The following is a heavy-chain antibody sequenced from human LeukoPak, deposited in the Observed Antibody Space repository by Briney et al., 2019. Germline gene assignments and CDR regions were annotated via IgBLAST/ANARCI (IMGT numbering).Heavy chain of an antibody. V-gene: IGHV3-33*01. Sequence: GRSLRLSCAASGFTFSRHGMHWVRQAPGKGLEWVAVIWYDGSDKYYADSGKGRFTISRDNSTNTLYLQMNSLRAEDTAVYYCVRDISSRHFDFCGQGTLVTVSS. CDR1: GFTFSRHG. J-gene: IGHJ4*02. CDR3: VRDISSRHFDF. D-gene: IGHD2-2*01. CDR2: IWYDGSDK.